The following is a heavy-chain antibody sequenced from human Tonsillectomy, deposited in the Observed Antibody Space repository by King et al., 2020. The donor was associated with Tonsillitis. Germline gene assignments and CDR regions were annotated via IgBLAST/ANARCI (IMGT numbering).Heavy chain of an antibody. CDR3: VAGQWYGDYALDY. D-gene: IGHD4-17*01. CDR1: GFTFTSSA. Sequence: QLVQSGPEVKKPGTSVKVSCKASGFTFTSSAVQWVRQARGKRLEWIGWIVVGRGNTNYAQKFQERVTTTRDMSTSTAYMELGSLRSEDTAVYYCVAGQWYGDYALDYWGQGTLVTVSS. J-gene: IGHJ4*02. CDR2: IVVGRGNT. V-gene: IGHV1-58*01.